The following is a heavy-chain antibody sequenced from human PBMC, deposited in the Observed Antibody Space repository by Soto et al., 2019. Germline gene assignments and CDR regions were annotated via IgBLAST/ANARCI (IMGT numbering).Heavy chain of an antibody. CDR2: ISYDGSNK. V-gene: IGHV3-30*18. Sequence: QVQLVESGGGVVQPGRSLRLSCAASGFTFSSYGMHWVRQAPGKGLEWVAVISYDGSNKYYADSVKGRFTISRDNSKNTLYLQMNSLRAEDTAVYYCAKDFSHYFDYWGQGTLVTVSS. CDR3: AKDFSHYFDY. J-gene: IGHJ4*02. CDR1: GFTFSSYG.